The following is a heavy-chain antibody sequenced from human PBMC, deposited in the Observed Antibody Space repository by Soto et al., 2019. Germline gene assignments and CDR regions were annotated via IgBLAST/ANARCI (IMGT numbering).Heavy chain of an antibody. J-gene: IGHJ6*02. CDR1: GYSFTSYW. CDR2: IYPGDSDT. V-gene: IGHV5-51*01. D-gene: IGHD6-6*01. Sequence: PGESLKISCKGSGYSFTSYWIGWVRQMPGKGLEWMGIIYPGDSDTRYSPSFQGQVTISADKSISTAYLQWSSLKASDTAMYDCASASIATTGLYYYYGMDVWGQGTTVTVS. CDR3: ASASIATTGLYYYYGMDV.